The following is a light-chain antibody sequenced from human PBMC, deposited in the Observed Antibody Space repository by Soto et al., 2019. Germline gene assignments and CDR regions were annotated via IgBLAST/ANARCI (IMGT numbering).Light chain of an antibody. Sequence: EIHMTHSPSSLSASVGDRVTITCRASQSISSYLNWYQQKPGKAPKLLIYAASSLQSGVPSRFSGSGSGTDFTLTISSLQPEDFATYYCQQSYSTPLTFGGGTKVDIK. J-gene: IGKJ4*01. CDR1: QSISSY. V-gene: IGKV1-39*01. CDR2: AAS. CDR3: QQSYSTPLT.